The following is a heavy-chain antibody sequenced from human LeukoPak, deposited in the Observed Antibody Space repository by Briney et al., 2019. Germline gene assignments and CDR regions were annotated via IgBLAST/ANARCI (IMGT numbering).Heavy chain of an antibody. J-gene: IGHJ3*02. Sequence: GGSLRLSCAASGFTFSSYGMHWVRQAPGKGLEWVAVISYDGSNKYYADSVKGRFTISRNNSKNTLYLQMNRLRAEDTAVYYCAKSMVRGVGGSAFDIWGQGTMVTVSS. V-gene: IGHV3-30*18. CDR3: AKSMVRGVGGSAFDI. CDR2: ISYDGSNK. D-gene: IGHD3-10*01. CDR1: GFTFSSYG.